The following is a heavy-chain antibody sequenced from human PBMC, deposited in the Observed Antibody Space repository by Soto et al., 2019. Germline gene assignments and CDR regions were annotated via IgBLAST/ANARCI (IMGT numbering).Heavy chain of an antibody. CDR2: MNPNSGNT. Sequence: ASVKVSCKASAYTFTNYDINWVRQASGQGFEWMGWMNPNSGNTGYAQKFQGRVTMTRDNSISTAYMELSSLISEDTAVYYCAISYYGTTRRGFDTCAQRTLVTVS. CDR3: AISYYGTTRRGFDT. J-gene: IGHJ5*02. D-gene: IGHD3-10*01. CDR1: AYTFTNYD. V-gene: IGHV1-8*01.